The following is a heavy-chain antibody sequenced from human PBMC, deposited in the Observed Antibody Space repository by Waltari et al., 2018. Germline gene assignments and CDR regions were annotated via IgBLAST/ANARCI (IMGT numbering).Heavy chain of an antibody. Sequence: EVQLVESGGGLIKPGGSLSLSCAASGFSIRDNYMSWVRQAPGKGLEWVSFINSGGTTYYADSVKGRFTISRDNSKNTVYLQMNSLRAEDTAMYYCARDSKFDPWGQGTLVTVSS. V-gene: IGHV3-53*01. CDR1: GFSIRDNY. D-gene: IGHD4-4*01. CDR2: INSGGTT. J-gene: IGHJ5*02. CDR3: ARDSKFDP.